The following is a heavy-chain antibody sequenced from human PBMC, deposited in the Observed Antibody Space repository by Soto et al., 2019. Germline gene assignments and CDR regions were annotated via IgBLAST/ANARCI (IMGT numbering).Heavy chain of an antibody. CDR1: GYTFTSYY. V-gene: IGHV1-46*01. Sequence: RASVKVSCKASGYTFTSYYMHWVRQAPGQGLEWMGIINPSGGSTSYAQKFQGRVTMTRGTSTSTVYMELSSLRSEDTAVYYCARSLASVDTAMVFDYWGQGTLVTVSS. CDR3: ARSLASVDTAMVFDY. CDR2: INPSGGST. J-gene: IGHJ4*02. D-gene: IGHD5-18*01.